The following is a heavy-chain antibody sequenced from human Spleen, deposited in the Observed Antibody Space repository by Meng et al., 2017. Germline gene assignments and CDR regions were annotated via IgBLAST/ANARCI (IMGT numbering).Heavy chain of an antibody. D-gene: IGHD2-8*01. Sequence: VPLVQSGAELRKPGASVKVSCKASGYTFTSYAMHWVRQAPGQGLEWMGWINTNTGNPTYAQGFTGRFVFSLDTSVSTAYLQISSLKAEDTAVYYCARECTNGVCLIDYWGQGTLVTVSS. J-gene: IGHJ4*02. CDR3: ARECTNGVCLIDY. CDR1: GYTFTSYA. V-gene: IGHV7-4-1*02. CDR2: INTNTGNP.